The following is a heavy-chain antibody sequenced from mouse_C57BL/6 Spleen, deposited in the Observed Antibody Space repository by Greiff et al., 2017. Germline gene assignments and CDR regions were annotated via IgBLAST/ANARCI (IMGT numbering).Heavy chain of an antibody. J-gene: IGHJ3*01. CDR3: ARKGDYYGSSYAIAY. V-gene: IGHV14-3*01. CDR2: IEPADGNT. CDR1: GFNIQNTY. Sequence: VPLQQSVAELVRPGASVKLSCPASGFNIQNTYLPWVKPRPEQGLEWIGRIEPADGNTKYAPKFQGKAPITADTSSNTAYQQLSSLTSEDTAIYYGARKGDYYGSSYAIAYWGQGTLVTVSA. D-gene: IGHD1-1*01.